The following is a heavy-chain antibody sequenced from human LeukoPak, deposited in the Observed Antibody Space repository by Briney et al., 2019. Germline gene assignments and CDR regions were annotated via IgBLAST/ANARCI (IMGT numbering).Heavy chain of an antibody. J-gene: IGHJ4*02. CDR2: ISSSGSTI. CDR1: GFTFSSYE. CDR3: ARDSPHFDWLLYPVMGIDY. D-gene: IGHD3-9*01. V-gene: IGHV3-48*03. Sequence: GGSLRLSCAASGFTFSSYEMNWVRRAPGKGLEWVSYISSSGSTIYYADSVKGRFTISRDNAKNSLYLQMNSLRAEDTAVYYCARDSPHFDWLLYPVMGIDYWGQGTLVTVSS.